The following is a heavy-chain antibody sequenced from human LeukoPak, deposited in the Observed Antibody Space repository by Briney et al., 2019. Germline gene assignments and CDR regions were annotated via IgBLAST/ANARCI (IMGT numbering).Heavy chain of an antibody. CDR2: IYYSGST. V-gene: IGHV4-39*01. Sequence: SETLSLTCTVSGGSISSSSYYWGWIRQPPGKGLEWIGSIYYSGSTYCNPSLKSRVTISVDTSKNQFSLKLSSVTAADTAVYYCARLNPGACTNGVCPMFDYWGQGTLVTVSS. D-gene: IGHD2-8*01. J-gene: IGHJ4*02. CDR1: GGSISSSSYY. CDR3: ARLNPGACTNGVCPMFDY.